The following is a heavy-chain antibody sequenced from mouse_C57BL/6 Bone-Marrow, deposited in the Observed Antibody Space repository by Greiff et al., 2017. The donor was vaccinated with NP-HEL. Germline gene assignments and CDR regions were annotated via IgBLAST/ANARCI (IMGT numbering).Heavy chain of an antibody. CDR3: AREIDEAMDY. CDR2: ISDGGSYT. J-gene: IGHJ4*01. CDR1: GFTFSSYA. Sequence: EVKLMESGGGLVKPGGSLKLSCAASGFTFSSYAMSWVRQTPEKRLEWVATISDGGSYTYYPDNVKGRFTISRDNAKNNLYLQMSHLKSEDTAMYYCAREIDEAMDYWGQGTSVTVSS. V-gene: IGHV5-4*01.